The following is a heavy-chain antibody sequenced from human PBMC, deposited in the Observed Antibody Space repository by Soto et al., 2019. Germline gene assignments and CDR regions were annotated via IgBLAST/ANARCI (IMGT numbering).Heavy chain of an antibody. V-gene: IGHV4-59*08. CDR1: GDSISSHS. Sequence: PSETLSLTCTVSGDSISSHSWSWIRQPPGKGLEWIGHVYYSGSTYYTTSFRSRGTISMDTSNNQFSLKLGSVTAADTAVYYCARASSLQQLGYWGQGTQVTVSS. CDR2: VYYSGST. D-gene: IGHD6-13*01. CDR3: ARASSLQQLGY. J-gene: IGHJ4*02.